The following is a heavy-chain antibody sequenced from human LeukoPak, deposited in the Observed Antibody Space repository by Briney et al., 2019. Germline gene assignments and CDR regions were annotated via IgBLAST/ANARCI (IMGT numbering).Heavy chain of an antibody. CDR2: IIPIFGTA. V-gene: IGHV1-69*05. CDR3: ARVRYYDSSGLFFDY. Sequence: WASVKVSCKASGGTFSSYAISWVRQAPGQGLEWMGGIIPIFGTANYAQKFQGRVTITTDESTSTAYMELSSLRSEDTAVYYCARVRYYDSSGLFFDYWGQGTLVTVSS. CDR1: GGTFSSYA. D-gene: IGHD3-22*01. J-gene: IGHJ4*02.